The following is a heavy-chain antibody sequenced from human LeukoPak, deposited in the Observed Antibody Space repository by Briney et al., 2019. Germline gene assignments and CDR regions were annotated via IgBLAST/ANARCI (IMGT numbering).Heavy chain of an antibody. Sequence: GGSLRLSCAASGFTFSSYGMHWVRQAPGKGLEWVAFIRYDGSNKYYADSVKGRFTISRDNSKNTLYLQMNSLRAEVTGVYYCAKGGRGYSGYDLDYWGQGTLVTVSS. V-gene: IGHV3-30*02. D-gene: IGHD5-12*01. CDR2: IRYDGSNK. J-gene: IGHJ4*02. CDR1: GFTFSSYG. CDR3: AKGGRGYSGYDLDY.